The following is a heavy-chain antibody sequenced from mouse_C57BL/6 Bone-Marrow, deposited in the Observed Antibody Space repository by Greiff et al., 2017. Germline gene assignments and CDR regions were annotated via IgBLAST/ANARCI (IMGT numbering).Heavy chain of an antibody. D-gene: IGHD2-5*01. Sequence: VKLQQPGAELVKPGASVKMSCKASGYTFTSYWITWVKQRPGQGLEWIGDIYPGSGSTNYNEKFKSKATLTVDTSSSTAYMQLSSRTSEDSAVYYCARPYYSNYWYFDVWGTGTTVTVSS. CDR3: ARPYYSNYWYFDV. CDR2: IYPGSGST. J-gene: IGHJ1*03. CDR1: GYTFTSYW. V-gene: IGHV1-55*01.